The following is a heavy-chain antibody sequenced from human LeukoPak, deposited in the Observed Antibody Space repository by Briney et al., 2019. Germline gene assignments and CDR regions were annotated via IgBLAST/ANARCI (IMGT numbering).Heavy chain of an antibody. J-gene: IGHJ4*02. D-gene: IGHD3/OR15-3a*01. Sequence: SETPSLTCAVYGGSFSGYYWSWIRQPPGKGLEWIGEINHSGSTNYNPSLKSRVTISVDTSKNQFSLKLTSVTAADTAVYYCARQTGSGLFILPGGQGTLVTVSS. V-gene: IGHV4-34*01. CDR3: ARQTGSGLFILP. CDR1: GGSFSGYY. CDR2: INHSGST.